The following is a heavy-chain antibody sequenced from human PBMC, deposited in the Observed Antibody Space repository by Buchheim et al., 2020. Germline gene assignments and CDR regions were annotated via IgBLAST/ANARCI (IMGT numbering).Heavy chain of an antibody. CDR1: GSPFSNYG. J-gene: IGHJ6*02. CDR3: AKGAFAASMDV. CDR2: TSGSGSRT. V-gene: IGHV3-23*01. D-gene: IGHD2-15*01. Sequence: EVQLLESGGGLVQPGGSLRLSCAASGSPFSNYGMSWVRQAPGKGLEWVSTSGSGSRTYYADSVKGRFIISRDNNKKTLNLQMNSLRAEDTAIYYCAKGAFAASMDVWGQGTT.